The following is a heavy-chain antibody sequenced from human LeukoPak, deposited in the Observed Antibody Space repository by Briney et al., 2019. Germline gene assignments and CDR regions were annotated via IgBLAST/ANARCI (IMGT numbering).Heavy chain of an antibody. V-gene: IGHV6-1*01. CDR2: TYYRSKWYT. Sequence: SQTLSLTCAVSGDSVSSNSAAWNWIRQSPSRGLEWLGRTYYRSKWYTDYAVSVKSRITINPDTSKTQFSLQLNSVTPEDTAVYYCAREMRVVIAAYYFDYWGQGTLVTVSS. J-gene: IGHJ4*02. D-gene: IGHD2-21*01. CDR1: GDSVSSNSAA. CDR3: AREMRVVIAAYYFDY.